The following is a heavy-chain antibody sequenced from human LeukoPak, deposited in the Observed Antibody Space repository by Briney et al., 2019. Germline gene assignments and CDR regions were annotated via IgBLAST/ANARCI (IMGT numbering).Heavy chain of an antibody. Sequence: KPSETLSLTCTVSGGSISSSSYYWGWIRQPPGKGLEWIGYIYYSGSTNYNPSLKSRVTISLDTSKNQFSLKLSSVTAADTAVYYCAKLGELHPGGWFDPWGQGTLVTVSS. V-gene: IGHV4-61*05. CDR3: AKLGELHPGGWFDP. CDR1: GGSISSSSYY. D-gene: IGHD1-26*01. CDR2: IYYSGST. J-gene: IGHJ5*02.